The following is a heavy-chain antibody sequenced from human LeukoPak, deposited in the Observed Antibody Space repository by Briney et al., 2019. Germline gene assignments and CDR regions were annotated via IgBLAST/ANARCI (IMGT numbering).Heavy chain of an antibody. D-gene: IGHD3/OR15-3a*01. J-gene: IGHJ4*02. CDR3: AKRGVVIRVVLVGFHKEAYYFES. V-gene: IGHV3-11*01. CDR1: GFTFSDYY. CDR2: ISSSSSSI. Sequence: GGSLRLSCAASGFTFSDYYMSWIRQAPGKGLEAVSYISSSSSSIYYADSVKGRFTISRDNPKNTLFLQMNSLRAEDTAVYFCAKRGVVIRVVLVGFHKEAYYFESWGQGALVTVSS.